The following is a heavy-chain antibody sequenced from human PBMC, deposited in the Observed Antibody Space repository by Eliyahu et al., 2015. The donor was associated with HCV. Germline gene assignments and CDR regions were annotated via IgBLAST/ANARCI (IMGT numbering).Heavy chain of an antibody. Sequence: QLQLQESGPGLVKPSETLSLSCAVSGGSMSSRDTFWGWIRQTPGKGLEWIGSIYFTGKLHYNPSLESRVTISVDTSKTQFSLRLSSVTAADTAVYYCARGVDAYNEGFRLDVWGQGTTVTVSS. J-gene: IGHJ6*02. CDR2: IYFTGKL. V-gene: IGHV4-39*07. CDR3: ARGVDAYNEGFRLDV. CDR1: GGSMSSRDTF. D-gene: IGHD5-24*01.